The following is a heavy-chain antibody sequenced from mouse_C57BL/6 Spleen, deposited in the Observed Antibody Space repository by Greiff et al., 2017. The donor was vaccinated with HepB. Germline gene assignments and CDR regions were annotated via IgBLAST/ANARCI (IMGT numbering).Heavy chain of an antibody. V-gene: IGHV1-64*01. Sequence: VQLQQSGAELVKPGASVKLSCKASGYTFTSYWMHWVKQRPGQGLEWIGMIHPNSGSTNYNEKFKSKATLTVDKSSSTAYMQLSSLTSEDSAVYYCARRGLLPYYFDYWGQGTTLTVSS. D-gene: IGHD2-3*01. J-gene: IGHJ2*01. CDR2: IHPNSGST. CDR1: GYTFTSYW. CDR3: ARRGLLPYYFDY.